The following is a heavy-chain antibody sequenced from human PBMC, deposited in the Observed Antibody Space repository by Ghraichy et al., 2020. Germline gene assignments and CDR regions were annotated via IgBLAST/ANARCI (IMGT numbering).Heavy chain of an antibody. CDR1: GFTFSSYA. D-gene: IGHD6-13*01. CDR3: AKEPTPYSRGGSVGGY. CDR2: ISGSGGST. V-gene: IGHV3-23*01. J-gene: IGHJ4*02. Sequence: GGSLRLSCAASGFTFSSYAMSWVRQAPGKGLEWVSAISGSGGSTYYADSVKGRFTISRDNSKNTLYLQMNSLRAEDTAVYYCAKEPTPYSRGGSVGGYWGQGTLVTVSS.